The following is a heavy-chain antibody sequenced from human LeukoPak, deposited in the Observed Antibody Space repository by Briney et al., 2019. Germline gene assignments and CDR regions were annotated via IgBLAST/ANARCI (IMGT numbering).Heavy chain of an antibody. CDR3: ARDGPDPSGYNSFDY. V-gene: IGHV1-18*01. CDR1: GYTFTIYG. J-gene: IGHJ4*02. CDR2: ISAYNGNT. D-gene: IGHD5-24*01. Sequence: ASVKVSCKASGYTFTIYGISWVRQAPGQGLEWMGWISAYNGNTNYAQKLQGRVTMTTDTSTSTAYMELRSLRSDDTAVYYCARDGPDPSGYNSFDYWGQGTLVTVSS.